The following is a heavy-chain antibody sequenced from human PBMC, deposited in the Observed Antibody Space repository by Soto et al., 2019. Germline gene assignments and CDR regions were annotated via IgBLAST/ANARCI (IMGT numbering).Heavy chain of an antibody. D-gene: IGHD1-26*01. CDR2: ISSSGTTK. CDR1: GFNFSDHY. Sequence: PGGSLRLSCVASGFNFSDHYMTWIRQAPGKGLEWVSSISSSGTTKEYADSVKGRFTISRDNAKNSLYLQMNSLRAEDTAVYYCATLGPARLLASWGQGTLVTVSS. V-gene: IGHV3-11*01. CDR3: ATLGPARLLAS. J-gene: IGHJ4*02.